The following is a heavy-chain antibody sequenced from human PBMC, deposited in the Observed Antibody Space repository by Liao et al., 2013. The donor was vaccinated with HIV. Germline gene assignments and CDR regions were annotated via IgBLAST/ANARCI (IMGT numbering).Heavy chain of an antibody. J-gene: IGHJ1*01. CDR2: INHSGST. D-gene: IGHD3-10*01. V-gene: IGHV4-34*01. CDR1: GGSFSGYY. Sequence: QVQLQQWGAGLLKPSETLSLTCAVYGGSFSGYYWSWIRQPPGKGLEWIGEINHSGSTNYNPSLKSRVTISVDTSKNQFSLKLSSVTAADTAVYYCARGPWYYGSGSYYYFQQWGQGTLVTVSS. CDR3: ARGPWYYGSGSYYYFQQ.